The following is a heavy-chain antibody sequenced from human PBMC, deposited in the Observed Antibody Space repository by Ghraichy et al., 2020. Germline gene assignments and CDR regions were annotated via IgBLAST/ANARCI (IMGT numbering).Heavy chain of an antibody. Sequence: SQTLSLTCTVSGGSISSYYWSWIRQPAGKGLEWIGRIYTSGSTNYNPSLKSRVTMSVDTSKNQFSLKLSSVTAADTAVYYCARDLVAVSGRAKYYGMDVWGQGTTVTVSS. D-gene: IGHD5/OR15-5a*01. CDR3: ARDLVAVSGRAKYYGMDV. V-gene: IGHV4-4*07. J-gene: IGHJ6*02. CDR2: IYTSGST. CDR1: GGSISSYY.